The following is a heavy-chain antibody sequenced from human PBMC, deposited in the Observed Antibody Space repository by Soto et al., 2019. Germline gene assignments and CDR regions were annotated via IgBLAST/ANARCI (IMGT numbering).Heavy chain of an antibody. CDR1: GFTLSYYS. J-gene: IGHJ6*01. V-gene: IGHV3-48*02. D-gene: IGHD6-13*01. Sequence: EVQLVESGGGLVQPGGSLRLSCAASGFTLSYYSMIWVRQAPGKGLEWISFFSSSGGTAFYTDSVKGRFAMSRDKVKNSVKKKMSSQRDHDTAVYYWAIVPRIQAGPIAPKYYHGLDVRGRGNKVTVTS. CDR2: FSSSGGTA. CDR3: AIVPRIQAGPIAPKYYHGLDV.